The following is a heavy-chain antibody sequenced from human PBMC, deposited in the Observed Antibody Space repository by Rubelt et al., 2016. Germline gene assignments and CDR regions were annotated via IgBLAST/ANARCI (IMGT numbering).Heavy chain of an antibody. CDR2: INHSGST. D-gene: IGHD3-22*01. CDR3: ARGADSSGYYY. Sequence: QVQLQQWGAGLLKPSETLSLTCAVYGGSFSGYYWSWIRQPPGKGLEWIGEINHSGSTNYNPSLKSRVTISVDTSKNQFSLKRGSVTAADTAVDYCARGADSSGYYYWGQGILVTVSS. V-gene: IGHV4-34*01. J-gene: IGHJ4*02. CDR1: GGSFSGYY.